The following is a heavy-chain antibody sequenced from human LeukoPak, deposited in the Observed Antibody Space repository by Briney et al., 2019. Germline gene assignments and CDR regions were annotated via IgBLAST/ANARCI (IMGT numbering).Heavy chain of an antibody. D-gene: IGHD3-10*01. CDR3: ARGGPDRRGSGSYYNRWFDP. V-gene: IGHV4-34*01. J-gene: IGHJ5*02. CDR1: GGSFSGYY. Sequence: SETLSLTCAVYGGSFSGYYWSWIRQPPGKGLEWIGEINHSGSTNYNPSLKSRVTISVDTSKNQFSLKLSSVTAADTAVYYCARGGPDRRGSGSYYNRWFDPWGQGTLVTVSS. CDR2: INHSGST.